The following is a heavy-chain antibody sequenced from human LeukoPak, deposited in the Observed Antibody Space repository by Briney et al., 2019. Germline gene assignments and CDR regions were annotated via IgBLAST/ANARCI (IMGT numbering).Heavy chain of an antibody. CDR2: INWNGGST. V-gene: IGHV3-20*01. CDR1: GFTFDDYG. D-gene: IGHD4-23*01. CDR3: ARDDGDYGGEDY. J-gene: IGHJ4*02. Sequence: GSLRLSCAASGFTFDDYGMSWVRQAPGKGLERVSGINWNGGSTGYADSVKGRFTISRDNAKNSLYLQMNSLRAEDTALYHCARDDGDYGGEDYWGQGTLVTVSS.